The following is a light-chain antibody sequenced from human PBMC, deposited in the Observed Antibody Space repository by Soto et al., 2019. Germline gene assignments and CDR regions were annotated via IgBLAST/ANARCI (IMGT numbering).Light chain of an antibody. CDR2: KAS. CDR1: QTISSW. V-gene: IGKV1-5*03. J-gene: IGKJ1*01. Sequence: DIQMTHSPSTLSGSVVYIVTITFRSSQTISSWLALYQQKPGKAPKLLIYKASTVKSGVPSRFSGRGSGTAFTLTISSLQPDDFATYYCQNYNSYSEEFGQGTKVDIK. CDR3: QNYNSYSEE.